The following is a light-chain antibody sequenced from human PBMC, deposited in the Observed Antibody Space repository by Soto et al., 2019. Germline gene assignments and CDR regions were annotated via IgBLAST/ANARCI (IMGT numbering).Light chain of an antibody. Sequence: EIVLTQSPGTLSLSPGERATLPCRASQSVNSSYLAWYQHKPGQAPRLLIYGTSSRATGIPDRFSGSGSGTDFTLTISRLEPEDFAVYYCQQYGSSITFGQGTRLEIK. V-gene: IGKV3-20*01. J-gene: IGKJ5*01. CDR1: QSVNSSY. CDR2: GTS. CDR3: QQYGSSIT.